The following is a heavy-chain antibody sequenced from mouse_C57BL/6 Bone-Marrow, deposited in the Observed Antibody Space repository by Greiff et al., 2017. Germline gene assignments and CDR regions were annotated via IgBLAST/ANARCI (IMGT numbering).Heavy chain of an antibody. CDR2: IDPENGDT. Sequence: EVKLVESGAELVRPGASVKLSCTASGFNIKDDYMHWVKQRPEQGLEWIGWIDPENGDTEYASKFQGKATITADTSSNTAYLQLSSLTSEDTAVYYCTTSYDYDNYWGQGTTLTVSS. V-gene: IGHV14-4*01. J-gene: IGHJ2*01. D-gene: IGHD2-4*01. CDR3: TTSYDYDNY. CDR1: GFNIKDDY.